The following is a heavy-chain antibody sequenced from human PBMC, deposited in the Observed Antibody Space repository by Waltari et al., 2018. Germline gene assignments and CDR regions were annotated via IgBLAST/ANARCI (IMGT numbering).Heavy chain of an antibody. CDR2: IWFDGSDK. J-gene: IGHJ4*02. CDR3: AKDAFGNTYLDF. Sequence: QVNLVESGGGVVKPGGSLRLSCATSGLPFSNFGMPWVRQAPGKGLEWVALIWFDGSDKFYADSVRGRFTISRDNSARTLYLDMDSLRLDDTAMYYCAKDAFGNTYLDFWGQGTLVTVSS. V-gene: IGHV3-30*02. CDR1: GLPFSNFG. D-gene: IGHD2-2*02.